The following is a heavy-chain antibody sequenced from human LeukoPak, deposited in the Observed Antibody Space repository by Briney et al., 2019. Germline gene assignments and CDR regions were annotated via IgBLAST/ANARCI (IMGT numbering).Heavy chain of an antibody. CDR2: IYFSGST. CDR1: GGSISSYY. D-gene: IGHD2/OR15-2a*01. V-gene: IGHV4-59*01. CDR3: ATEPLLTSGYFDL. Sequence: SETLSLTCTVSGGSISSYYWTWIRQPPGKGLQWIGYIYFSGSTNYNPSLKSRVTISADTSKNQFSLKLTSVTAADSAVYYCATEPLLTSGYFDLWGRGTLVTVSS. J-gene: IGHJ2*01.